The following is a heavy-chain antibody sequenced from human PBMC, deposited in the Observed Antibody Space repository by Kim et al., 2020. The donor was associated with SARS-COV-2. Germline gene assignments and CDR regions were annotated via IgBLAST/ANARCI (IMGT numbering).Heavy chain of an antibody. CDR3: ARDPIRWNCGGDCGLDY. J-gene: IGHJ4*01. CDR2: ISYDGSNK. V-gene: IGHV3-30-3*01. D-gene: IGHD2-21*02. CDR1: GFTFSSYA. Sequence: GGSLRLSCAASGFTFSSYAMHWVRQAPGKGLEWVAVISYDGSNKYYADSVKGRFTISRDNSKNTLYLQMNSLRAEDTAVYYCARDPIRWNCGGDCGLDY.